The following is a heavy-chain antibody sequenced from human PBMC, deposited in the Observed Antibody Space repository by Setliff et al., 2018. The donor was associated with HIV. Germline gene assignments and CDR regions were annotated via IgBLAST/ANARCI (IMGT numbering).Heavy chain of an antibody. J-gene: IGHJ5*02. V-gene: IGHV4-39*01. CDR3: AGVPVPGANWFDP. CDR2: VSQSGST. D-gene: IGHD3-10*01. Sequence: SETLSLTCSVSGVSINRTDHYWGWLRQSPGKSLEWIGSVSQSGSTYYNPSLKSRITISVDRSKNLFSLKLISVTAADQGVYYCAGVPVPGANWFDPWGRGTLVTVSS. CDR1: GVSINRTDHY.